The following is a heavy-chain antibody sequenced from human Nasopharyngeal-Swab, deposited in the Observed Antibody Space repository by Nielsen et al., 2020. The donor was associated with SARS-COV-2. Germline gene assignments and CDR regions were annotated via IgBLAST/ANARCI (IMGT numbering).Heavy chain of an antibody. CDR3: VGSSWYGDYYYYYGMDV. Sequence: SETLSLTCTVSGGSISSSSYYWGWIRQPPGKGLEWIGSIYYRGSTYYNPSLKGRVTISVDTSKNQFSLKLSSVTAADTAVYYCVGSSWYGDYYYYYGMDVWGQGTTVTVSS. V-gene: IGHV4-39*07. J-gene: IGHJ6*02. D-gene: IGHD6-13*01. CDR2: IYYRGST. CDR1: GGSISSSSYY.